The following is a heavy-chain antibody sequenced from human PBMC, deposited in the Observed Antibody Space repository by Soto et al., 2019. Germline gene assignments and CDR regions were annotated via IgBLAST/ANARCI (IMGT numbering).Heavy chain of an antibody. CDR1: GGSISGSNYY. V-gene: IGHV4-39*01. CDR3: ARHPQSPSFAP. J-gene: IGHJ5*02. CDR2: IYYSGST. Sequence: PSETLSLTCTVSGGSISGSNYYWAWVRRPPGKGPEWIGSIYYSGSTYYYPSLKSRVTISLDTSKNQFSLRLSSVTAADTAIYHCARHPQSPSFAPWGQGILVTVSS.